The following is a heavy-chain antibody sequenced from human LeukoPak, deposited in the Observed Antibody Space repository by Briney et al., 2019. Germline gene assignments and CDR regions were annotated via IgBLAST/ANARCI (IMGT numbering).Heavy chain of an antibody. Sequence: SETLSLTCTVSGGSISSYYWSWIRQPPGKGLEWIGYIYYSGSTNYNPSLKSRVTISVDTSKNQFSLKLSSVTAADTAVYYRARLSSQLSDDAFDIWGQGTMVTVSS. J-gene: IGHJ3*02. D-gene: IGHD2-2*01. CDR2: IYYSGST. V-gene: IGHV4-59*08. CDR1: GGSISSYY. CDR3: ARLSSQLSDDAFDI.